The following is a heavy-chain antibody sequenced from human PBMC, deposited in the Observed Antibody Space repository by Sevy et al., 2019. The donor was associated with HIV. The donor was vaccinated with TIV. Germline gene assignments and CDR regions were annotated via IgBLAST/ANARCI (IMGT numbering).Heavy chain of an antibody. D-gene: IGHD2-2*01. CDR2: INHSGST. CDR3: ARGLPAEGDIVVVPAGYNWFDP. V-gene: IGHV4-34*01. J-gene: IGHJ5*02. Sequence: SETLSLTCAVYGGSFSGYYWSWIRQPPGKGLEWIGEINHSGSTNYNPSLKRRVTISVDTSKNQFSLKLGSVTAADTAVYYCARGLPAEGDIVVVPAGYNWFDPWGQGTLVTVSS. CDR1: GGSFSGYY.